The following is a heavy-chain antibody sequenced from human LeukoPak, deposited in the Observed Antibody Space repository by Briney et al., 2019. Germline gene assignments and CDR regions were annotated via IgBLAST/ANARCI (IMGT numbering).Heavy chain of an antibody. CDR3: ASQPYYDILTGYSHFDY. V-gene: IGHV4-39*01. Sequence: KPSETLSLTCTVSGGSISSSSYYWGWIRQPPGKGLEWTGRLYYSGSTYYNPSLKSRVTISVDTSKNQFSLKLSSVTAADTAVYYCASQPYYDILTGYSHFDYWGQGTLVTVSS. CDR2: LYYSGST. J-gene: IGHJ4*02. D-gene: IGHD3-9*01. CDR1: GGSISSSSYY.